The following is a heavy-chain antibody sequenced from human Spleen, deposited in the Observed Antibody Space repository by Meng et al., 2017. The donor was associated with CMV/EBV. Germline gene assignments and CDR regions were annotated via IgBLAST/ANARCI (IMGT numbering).Heavy chain of an antibody. J-gene: IGHJ3*02. CDR3: ARGRFASPNAYVM. D-gene: IGHD3-3*01. CDR2: IIPAFGTP. CDR1: GGIFRTSA. Sequence: SVKVSCKASGGIFRTSAITWVRQTPGQGLEWMGGIIPAFGTPNYAQKFQGRVTVTADDSTGTAYLELRSLTSDDTAMYFCARGRFASPNAYVMWGQGTKVTVSS. V-gene: IGHV1-69*13.